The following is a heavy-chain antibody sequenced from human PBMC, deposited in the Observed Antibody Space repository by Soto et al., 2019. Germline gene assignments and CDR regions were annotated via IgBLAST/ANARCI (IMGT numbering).Heavy chain of an antibody. D-gene: IGHD1-26*01. J-gene: IGHJ4*02. V-gene: IGHV3-7*03. CDR1: GFTFRNYW. CDR3: ARGTPTPGIDY. Sequence: LRLSCVASGFTFRNYWMNWVRQAPGKGLEWVVNIGQDGSEKYYVDSVKGRFTVSRDNAKNSLYLQMDSLRAEDTAVYYCARGTPTPGIDYWGQGTLVTVSS. CDR2: IGQDGSEK.